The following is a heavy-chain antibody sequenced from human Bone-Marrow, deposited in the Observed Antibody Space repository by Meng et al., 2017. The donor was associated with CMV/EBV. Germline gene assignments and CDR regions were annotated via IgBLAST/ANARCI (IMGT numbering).Heavy chain of an antibody. Sequence: GGSLRLSCVASGFTFSSYVMNWVRQAPGKGLEWVSCISIGSTYVHFADSVKGRFTISRDNAKNSLYLQMNNLRAEDTAVYYCASPIVVVPAALAGAYGMDVWGQGTTVTVSS. CDR3: ASPIVVVPAALAGAYGMDV. V-gene: IGHV3-21*01. CDR1: GFTFSSYV. CDR2: ISIGSTYV. J-gene: IGHJ6*02. D-gene: IGHD2-2*01.